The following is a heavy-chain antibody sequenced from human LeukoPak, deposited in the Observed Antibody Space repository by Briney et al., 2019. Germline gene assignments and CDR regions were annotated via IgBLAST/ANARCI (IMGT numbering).Heavy chain of an antibody. V-gene: IGHV3-30*04. CDR2: ISYDGSNK. D-gene: IGHD5-12*01. CDR3: ARENGGYDSAFDI. CDR1: GFTFSSYA. Sequence: GRSLRLSCAASGFTFSSYAMHWVRQAPGKGLEWVAVISYDGSNKYYADSVKGRFTISRDNSKNTLYLQMNSLRAGDTAVYYCARENGGYDSAFDIWGQGTMVTVSS. J-gene: IGHJ3*02.